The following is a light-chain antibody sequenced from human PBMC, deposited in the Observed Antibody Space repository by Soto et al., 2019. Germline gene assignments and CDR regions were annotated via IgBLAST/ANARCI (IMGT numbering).Light chain of an antibody. CDR3: MQALQTPQYT. J-gene: IGKJ2*01. CDR1: QSLLHSNGYXY. Sequence: DIVMTQSPLSLPVTPGEPASISCRSSQSLLHSNGYXYLDWYLQKPGQSPQLLIYLGSNRASGVPDRFSGSGSGTDFTLKISRVEAEDVGVYYCMQALQTPQYTFGQGTKLEIK. CDR2: LGS. V-gene: IGKV2-28*01.